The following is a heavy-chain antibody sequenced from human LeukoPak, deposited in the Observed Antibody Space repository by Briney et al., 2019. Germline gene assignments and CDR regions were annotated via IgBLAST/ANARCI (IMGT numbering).Heavy chain of an antibody. CDR2: ISAYNGNT. J-gene: IGHJ4*02. Sequence: ASVKVSCKASGYTFTSYGISWVRQAPGQGLEWMGWISAYNGNTNYAQKLQGRVTMTTDTSTSTAYMELRSLRSDDTAVYYCAGVGVVVAATLSSDYWGQGTLVTVSS. CDR3: AGVGVVVAATLSSDY. V-gene: IGHV1-18*04. CDR1: GYTFTSYG. D-gene: IGHD2-15*01.